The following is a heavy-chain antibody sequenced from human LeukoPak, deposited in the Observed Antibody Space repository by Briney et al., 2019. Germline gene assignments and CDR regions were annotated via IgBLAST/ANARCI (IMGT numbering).Heavy chain of an antibody. CDR3: ARAYSSPSSPPFNFDY. CDR2: IYYSGST. Sequence: TSETLSLTCTVSGGSISSYYWSWIRQPPGKGLEWIGYIYYSGSTNYNPSLKSRVTISVDTSKNQFSLKLSSVTAADTAVYYCARAYSSPSSPPFNFDYWGQGTLVTVSS. CDR1: GGSISSYY. J-gene: IGHJ4*02. V-gene: IGHV4-59*01. D-gene: IGHD6-6*01.